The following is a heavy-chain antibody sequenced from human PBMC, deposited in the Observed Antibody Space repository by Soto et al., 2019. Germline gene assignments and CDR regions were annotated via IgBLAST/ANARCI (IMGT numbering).Heavy chain of an antibody. CDR2: ISYDGTDK. CDR3: ARSRGSTGFYYVDY. CDR1: GFTFSGYA. D-gene: IGHD3-22*01. J-gene: IGHJ4*02. Sequence: QVQLAESGGGVVQAGRSLRLSCATSGFTFSGYAMHWVRQAPGKGLEWVAVISYDGTDKYYADYVKGRFTMSRDNSKNTMYLQINSLRAEDTAVYYCARSRGSTGFYYVDYWGEGTLVTVSS. V-gene: IGHV3-30-3*01.